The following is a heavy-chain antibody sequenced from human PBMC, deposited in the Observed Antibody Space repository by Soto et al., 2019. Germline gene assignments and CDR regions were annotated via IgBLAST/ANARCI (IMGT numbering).Heavy chain of an antibody. J-gene: IGHJ6*02. CDR2: IIPIFGTA. D-gene: IGHD6-13*01. CDR1: GGTFSSYA. CDR3: ARDLAAAGTDYYGMDV. V-gene: IGHV1-69*05. Sequence: QVQLVQSGAEVKKPGSSVKVSCKASGGTFSSYAISWVRQAPGQGLEWMGGIIPIFGTANYAQKFQGRVTITXXEXTXXAYMELSSLRSEDTAVYYCARDLAAAGTDYYGMDVWGQGTTVTVSS.